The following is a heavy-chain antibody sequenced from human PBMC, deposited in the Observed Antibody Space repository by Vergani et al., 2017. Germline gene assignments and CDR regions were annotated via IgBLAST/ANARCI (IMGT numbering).Heavy chain of an antibody. CDR2: IHSSGTT. CDR3: ARHKEQLVPGNYYYYYYMDV. V-gene: IGHV4-61*02. Sequence: QVQLHESGPGLVKPSQTLSLTCTVSGGSITSGSFYWSWIRQPAGKGLEWIGRIHSSGTTNYNPSLKSRVTLSVDTSKNQLSLKLNSVTAADTAVYYCARHKEQLVPGNYYYYYYMDVWGKGTTVTVSS. J-gene: IGHJ6*03. CDR1: GGSITSGSFY. D-gene: IGHD6-13*01.